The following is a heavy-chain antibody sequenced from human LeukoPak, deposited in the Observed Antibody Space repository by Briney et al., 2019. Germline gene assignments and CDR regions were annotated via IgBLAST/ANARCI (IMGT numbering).Heavy chain of an antibody. CDR2: ISYDGSNK. CDR1: GFTFSSYG. J-gene: IGHJ4*02. CDR3: AKVGIAAAGTPLDY. V-gene: IGHV3-30*18. D-gene: IGHD6-13*01. Sequence: GGSPRLSCAVSGFTFSSYGMHWVRQAPGKGLEWVAVISYDGSNKYYADSVKGRFTISRDNSKNTLYLQMNSLRAEDTAVYYCAKVGIAAAGTPLDYWGQGTLVTVSS.